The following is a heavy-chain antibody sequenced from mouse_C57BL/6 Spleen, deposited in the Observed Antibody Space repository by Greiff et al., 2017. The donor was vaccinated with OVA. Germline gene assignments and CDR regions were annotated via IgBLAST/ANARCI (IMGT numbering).Heavy chain of an antibody. Sequence: EVQLVESGGGLVQPGGSLSLSCAASGFTFTDYYMSWVRQPPGKALEWLGFIRNKANGYTTEYSASVKGRFTISRDNSQSILYLQMNALRAEDSATYYCARRGSGAMDYWGQGTSVTVSS. CDR3: ARRGSGAMDY. CDR1: GFTFTDYY. D-gene: IGHD3-2*02. J-gene: IGHJ4*01. V-gene: IGHV7-3*01. CDR2: IRNKANGYTT.